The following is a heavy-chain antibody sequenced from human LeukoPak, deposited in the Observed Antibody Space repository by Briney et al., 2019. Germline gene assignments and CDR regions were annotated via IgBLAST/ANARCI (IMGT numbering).Heavy chain of an antibody. CDR2: IYTSGST. J-gene: IGHJ4*02. D-gene: IGHD3-22*01. V-gene: IGHV4-4*07. Sequence: SETLSLTCTVSGGSISSYYWSWIRQPAGKGLEWIGRIYTSGSTNYNPSLKSRVTMSVDTSKNQFSLKLSSVTAADTAVYYCARAHYYDSSGYYSGLFDYWGQGTLVTVSS. CDR1: GGSISSYY. CDR3: ARAHYYDSSGYYSGLFDY.